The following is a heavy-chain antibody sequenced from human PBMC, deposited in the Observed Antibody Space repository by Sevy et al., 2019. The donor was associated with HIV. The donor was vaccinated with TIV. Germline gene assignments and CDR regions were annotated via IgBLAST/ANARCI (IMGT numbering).Heavy chain of an antibody. V-gene: IGHV3-20*04. CDR1: GFTFDDYG. Sequence: GGSLRLSCAASGFTFDDYGMSWVRQAPGKGLEWVSGINWNAGSTGYADSVKGRFTISRDNAKNSLYVQMNSLRAEDTALYYCAMGREPYCGGDCYSAFDIWGQGTMVTVSS. CDR3: AMGREPYCGGDCYSAFDI. D-gene: IGHD2-21*02. J-gene: IGHJ3*02. CDR2: INWNAGST.